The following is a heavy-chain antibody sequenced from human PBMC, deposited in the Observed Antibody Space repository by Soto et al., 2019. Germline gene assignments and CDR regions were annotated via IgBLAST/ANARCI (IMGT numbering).Heavy chain of an antibody. CDR3: ARVRDWFDP. CDR2: IDHSGYT. CDR1: GGSFSGYY. Sequence: TLSLTCAVYGGSFSGYYWNWVRQPPGKGLEWIGEIDHSGYTNYNPSLKSRVTISVDTSKNQFSLRLTSVTAADTAVYYCARVRDWFDPWGRGTLVTVSS. J-gene: IGHJ5*02. V-gene: IGHV4-34*01. D-gene: IGHD3-3*01.